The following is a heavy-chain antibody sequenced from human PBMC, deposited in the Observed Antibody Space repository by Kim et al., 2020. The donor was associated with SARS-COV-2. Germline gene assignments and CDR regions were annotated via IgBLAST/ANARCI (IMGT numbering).Heavy chain of an antibody. J-gene: IGHJ4*02. CDR3: AKGAGAPFFFGY. D-gene: IGHD6-19*01. Sequence: YCAECVKGRFTISRDDSMNRRFLQMSSLRAEDTAVYYCAKGAGAPFFFGYWGEGTLVTVSS. V-gene: IGHV3-23*01.